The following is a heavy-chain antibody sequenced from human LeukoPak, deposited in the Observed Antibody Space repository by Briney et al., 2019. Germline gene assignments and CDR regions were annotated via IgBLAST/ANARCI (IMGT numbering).Heavy chain of an antibody. V-gene: IGHV4-39*07. Sequence: SETLSLTCTVSGDSISSSSYYWGWIRQPPGKGLEYIGRIFSSENANYNPSLKSRVAMSVDTSENHLSLKLSSVTAADTAVYYCASNILYYYDSSGLYFDYWGQGTLVTVSS. CDR2: IFSSENA. J-gene: IGHJ4*02. D-gene: IGHD3-22*01. CDR3: ASNILYYYDSSGLYFDY. CDR1: GDSISSSSYY.